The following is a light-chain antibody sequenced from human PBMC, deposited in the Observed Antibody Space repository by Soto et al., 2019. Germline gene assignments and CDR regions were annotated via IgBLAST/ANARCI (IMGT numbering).Light chain of an antibody. CDR3: QQYNDWPPWT. CDR1: QSISID. Sequence: EVVMTQSPATLSVSPGERVSLSCRASQSISIDLAWYQLKPGQAPRLLIYNGSTRATGIPARFSGSGSGTEFTLTISSLQSEDFAVYYCQQYNDWPPWTVGQGTKVDSK. V-gene: IGKV3-15*01. CDR2: NGS. J-gene: IGKJ1*01.